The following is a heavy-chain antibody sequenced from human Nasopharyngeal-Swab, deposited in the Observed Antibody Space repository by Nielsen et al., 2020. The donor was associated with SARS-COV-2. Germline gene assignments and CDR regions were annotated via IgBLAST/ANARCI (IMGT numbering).Heavy chain of an antibody. Sequence: SETLSLTCTVSGGSISSSSYYWSWIRQPPGKGLEWIGEINHSGSTNYNPSLKSRVTISVDTSKNQFSLKLSSVTAADTAVYYCARGPLGGYSSSWYAGLYYYGMDVWGQGTTVTVSS. J-gene: IGHJ6*02. CDR2: INHSGST. D-gene: IGHD6-13*01. V-gene: IGHV4-39*07. CDR1: GGSISSSSYY. CDR3: ARGPLGGYSSSWYAGLYYYGMDV.